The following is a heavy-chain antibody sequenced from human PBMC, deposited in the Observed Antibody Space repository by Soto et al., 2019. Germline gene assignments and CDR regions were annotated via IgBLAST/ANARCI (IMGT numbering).Heavy chain of an antibody. CDR3: ARDRAYCTSTRCYWNYDF. J-gene: IGHJ4*02. CDR2: IYHTGTT. CDR1: GGSVSSEGFY. V-gene: IGHV4-61*08. D-gene: IGHD2-2*01. Sequence: SETLSLTCAVSGGSVSSEGFYWSWVRQPPGKGLEWIGYIYHTGTTNYNPSLESRVTLSIDTSKNQFSLKVNSVTAADTAVYFCARDRAYCTSTRCYWNYDFWGQGTLVTVSS.